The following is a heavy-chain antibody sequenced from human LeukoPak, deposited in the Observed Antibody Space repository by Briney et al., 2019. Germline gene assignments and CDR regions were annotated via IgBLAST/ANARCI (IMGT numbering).Heavy chain of an antibody. J-gene: IGHJ4*02. Sequence: GASVKVSCKASGGTFISYAISWVRQAPGQGLEWMGGIIPIFGTANYAQKFQGRVTITTGESTSTAYMELSSLRSEDTAVYYCARGGIFGVVITPFDYWGQGTLVTVSS. CDR1: GGTFISYA. CDR2: IIPIFGTA. CDR3: ARGGIFGVVITPFDY. D-gene: IGHD3-3*01. V-gene: IGHV1-69*05.